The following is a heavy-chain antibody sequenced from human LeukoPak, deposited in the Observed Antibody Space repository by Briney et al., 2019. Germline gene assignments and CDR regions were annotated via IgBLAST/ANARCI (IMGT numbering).Heavy chain of an antibody. CDR1: GFTFSNYA. CDR3: ARVTGYMIEDYFDY. D-gene: IGHD3-22*01. V-gene: IGHV3-30*04. J-gene: IGHJ4*02. CDR2: ISYNGRNT. Sequence: GGSLRLSCAASGFTFSNYAMHWVRQAPGKGLEWVALISYNGRNTYYADSVKGRFTISRDNSKNTLYLQMNSLRPEDTAVCYCARVTGYMIEDYFDYWGQGTLVTVSS.